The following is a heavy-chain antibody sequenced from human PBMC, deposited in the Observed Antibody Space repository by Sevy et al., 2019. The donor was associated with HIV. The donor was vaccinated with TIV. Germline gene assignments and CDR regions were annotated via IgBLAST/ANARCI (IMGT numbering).Heavy chain of an antibody. J-gene: IGHJ3*02. CDR1: GFTFRNYA. Sequence: GGSLRLSCAASGFTFRNYAMNWVRQAPGKGLEWVSAISADGGSTYYADSVKGRFTISRDNSKNTLYLQMNSLRPEDTAVYYCANDRIWDVCDVFEIWGQGTMVTVSS. D-gene: IGHD1-26*01. CDR2: ISADGGST. V-gene: IGHV3-23*01. CDR3: ANDRIWDVCDVFEI.